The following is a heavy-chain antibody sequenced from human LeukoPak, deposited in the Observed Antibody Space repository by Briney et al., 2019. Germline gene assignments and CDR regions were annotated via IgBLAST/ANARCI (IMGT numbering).Heavy chain of an antibody. CDR3: ARDSDSYGSYDY. CDR2: IYYSGST. V-gene: IGHV4-59*01. CDR1: GDSISSYY. Sequence: SETLSLTCTVSGDSISSYYWSWIRQPPGKGLEWIGYIYYSGSTNYNPSLKSRVTISVDTSKSQFSLKLSSVTAADTAVYYCARDSDSYGSYDYWGQGTLVTVSS. J-gene: IGHJ4*02. D-gene: IGHD5-18*01.